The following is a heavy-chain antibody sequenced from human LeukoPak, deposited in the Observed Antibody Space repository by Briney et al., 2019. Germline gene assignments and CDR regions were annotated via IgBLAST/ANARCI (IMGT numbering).Heavy chain of an antibody. J-gene: IGHJ4*02. CDR1: GGTFTGYY. CDR2: INHSGST. D-gene: IGHD4-11*01. CDR3: ARMTTVNPYYFDY. Sequence: SDTLTLTCAVYGGTFTGYYWRWIRQPPGKGLEWIGEINHSGSTNYNPSLKSRITISVDTSKNHFSLKLSSVTDADTAVYYCARMTTVNPYYFDYWGQGTLVTVSS. V-gene: IGHV4-34*01.